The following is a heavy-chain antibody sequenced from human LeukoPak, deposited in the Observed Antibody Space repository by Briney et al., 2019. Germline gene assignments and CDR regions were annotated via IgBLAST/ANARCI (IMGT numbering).Heavy chain of an antibody. V-gene: IGHV4-59*08. D-gene: IGHD4-23*01. CDR3: ASSTVLTPGGLGDWFDP. Sequence: SETLSLTCTVSGGSISSYYWSWIRQPPGKGLEWIGYIYYSGSTHYNPSLKSRVTISVDTYKNQFSLRLSSVTAADTAVYYCASSTVLTPGGLGDWFDPWGQGTLVTVSS. J-gene: IGHJ5*02. CDR2: IYYSGST. CDR1: GGSISSYY.